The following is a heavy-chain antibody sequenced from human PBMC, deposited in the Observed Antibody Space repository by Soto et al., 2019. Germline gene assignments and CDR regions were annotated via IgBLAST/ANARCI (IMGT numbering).Heavy chain of an antibody. CDR3: ARGHSSGYYYAPFDY. CDR1: GGSISSYY. CDR2: IYYSGST. J-gene: IGHJ4*02. V-gene: IGHV4-59*01. Sequence: PSETLSLTCTVSGGSISSYYWSWIRQPPGKGLEWIGYIYYSGSTNYNPSLKSRVTISVDTSKNQFSLKLSSVTAADTAVFYFARGHSSGYYYAPFDYWGQGTLVTVSS. D-gene: IGHD3-22*01.